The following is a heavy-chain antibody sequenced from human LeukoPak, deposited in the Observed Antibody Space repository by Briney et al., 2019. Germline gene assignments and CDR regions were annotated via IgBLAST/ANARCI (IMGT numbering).Heavy chain of an antibody. J-gene: IGHJ6*02. CDR1: GGTLSSYA. V-gene: IGHV1-69*01. CDR3: ARDLSYYDSSGYFRLLSRDYYYYGMDV. Sequence: ASVKASCKASGGTLSSYAISWVRQAPGQGLEWMGGIIPIFGTANYAQKFQGRVTITADESTSTAYMELSSLRSEDTAVYYCARDLSYYDSSGYFRLLSRDYYYYGMDVWGQGTTVTVSS. CDR2: IIPIFGTA. D-gene: IGHD3-22*01.